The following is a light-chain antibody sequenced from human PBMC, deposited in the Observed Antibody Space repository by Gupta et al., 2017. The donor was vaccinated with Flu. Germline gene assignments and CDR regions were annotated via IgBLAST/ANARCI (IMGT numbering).Light chain of an antibody. Sequence: SYVLTQPPSASVAPGQTARITCGGDNVGRKSVHWYQQRPGQAPVLVIYDDTDRPSGIPERFSGSNSGNTATLTISRVEAGDEADYYCQVWDSNTDRHYVFGTGTQVTVL. CDR3: QVWDSNTDRHYV. CDR1: NVGRKS. J-gene: IGLJ1*01. V-gene: IGLV3-21*02. CDR2: DDT.